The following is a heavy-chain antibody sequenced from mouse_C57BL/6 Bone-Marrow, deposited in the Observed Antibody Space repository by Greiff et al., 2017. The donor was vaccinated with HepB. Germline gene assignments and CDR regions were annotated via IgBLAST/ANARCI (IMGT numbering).Heavy chain of an antibody. CDR1: VYTFTAYE. D-gene: IGHD1-1*01. CDR2: IDPETGGT. Sequence: QVQLQQSGAELVRPGASVTLSCKASVYTFTAYELHWVKQTPVHGLEWIGAIDPETGGTAYNQKFKGKAILTADKSSSTAYMELRSLTSEDSAVYYCTREILRWGGQGTTLTVSS. V-gene: IGHV1-15*01. J-gene: IGHJ2*01. CDR3: TREILRW.